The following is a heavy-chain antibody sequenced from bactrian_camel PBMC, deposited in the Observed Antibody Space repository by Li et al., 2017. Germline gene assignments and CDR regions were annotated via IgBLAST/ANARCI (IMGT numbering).Heavy chain of an antibody. Sequence: VQLVESGGGSVQPGGSLRLSCAASGFTFSNYYMSWVRQVPGRERGGVAAIGSDGRPVYAEFARGRFTASQDNAKDTLFQRMTSLKSDDTAMYYCAADARCAASWYILHSAAGPFGFWGQGTQVTVS. V-gene: IGHV3S67*01. CDR2: IGSDGRP. CDR1: GFTFSNYY. J-gene: IGHJ6*01. CDR3: AADARCAASWYILHSAAGPFGF. D-gene: IGHD6*01.